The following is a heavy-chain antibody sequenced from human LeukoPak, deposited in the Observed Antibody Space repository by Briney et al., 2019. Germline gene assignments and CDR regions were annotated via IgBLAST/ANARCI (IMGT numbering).Heavy chain of an antibody. CDR1: GYRFTSYW. CDR2: IYPGDSDT. V-gene: IGHV5-51*01. Sequence: GESLKISCKGSGYRFTSYWIGWGRPMPGKGLEWMGIIYPGDSDTRYSPSFQGQVTISADKSISTAYLQWSSLKASDTAMYYCARASELYSYGTFDYWGQGTLVTVSS. D-gene: IGHD5-18*01. CDR3: ARASELYSYGTFDY. J-gene: IGHJ4*02.